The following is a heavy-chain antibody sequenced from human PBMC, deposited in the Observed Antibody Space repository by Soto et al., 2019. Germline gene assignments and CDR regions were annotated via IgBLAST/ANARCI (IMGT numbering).Heavy chain of an antibody. J-gene: IGHJ6*02. V-gene: IGHV3-30-3*01. CDR3: ARDWALVRGATDPYYYYGMDV. D-gene: IGHD3-10*01. Sequence: LRLSCAASGFTFSSYAMHWVRQAPGKGLERVAVISYDGSNKYYADSVKGRFTISRDNSKNTLYLQMNSLRAEDTAVYYCARDWALVRGATDPYYYYGMDVWGQGTTVTVSS. CDR1: GFTFSSYA. CDR2: ISYDGSNK.